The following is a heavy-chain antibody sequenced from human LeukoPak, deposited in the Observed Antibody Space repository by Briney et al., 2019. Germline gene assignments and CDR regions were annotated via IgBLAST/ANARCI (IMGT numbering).Heavy chain of an antibody. Sequence: GSVKVSCKASGYTFTGHYIHWVRQAPGQGLEWMGWIHPNTGGTKYAQKFQGRVTMTRDTSISTAYMELSRLRSDDTAVYYCARAPFQIQLWFEDYWGQGTLVTVSS. J-gene: IGHJ4*02. CDR2: IHPNTGGT. CDR1: GYTFTGHY. CDR3: ARAPFQIQLWFEDY. D-gene: IGHD5-18*01. V-gene: IGHV1-2*02.